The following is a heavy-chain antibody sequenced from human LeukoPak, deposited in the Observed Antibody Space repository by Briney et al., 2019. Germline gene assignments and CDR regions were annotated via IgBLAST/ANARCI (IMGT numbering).Heavy chain of an antibody. D-gene: IGHD2/OR15-2a*01. CDR1: GGSFSSRNYY. CDR3: ARHGTCSRARCDRFIDY. J-gene: IGHJ4*02. V-gene: IGHV4-39*01. CDR2: FYYSGST. Sequence: SETLSLTCSVSGGSFSSRNYYWGWIRQPPGKGLEWIGNFYYSGSTYYSPSLKSRVTISVDTSKNQFFLKMNSVTAADTAVYYCARHGTCSRARCDRFIDYWGQGTLVTVSS.